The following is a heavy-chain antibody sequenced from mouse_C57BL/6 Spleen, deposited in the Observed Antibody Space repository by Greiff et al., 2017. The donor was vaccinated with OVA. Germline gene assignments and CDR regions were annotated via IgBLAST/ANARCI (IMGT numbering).Heavy chain of an antibody. V-gene: IGHV8-12*01. CDR3: ARSRDYYSNYGWYFDV. D-gene: IGHD2-5*01. CDR2: IYWDDDK. J-gene: IGHJ1*03. Sequence: QVTLKVCGPGILQSSQTLSLTCSFSGFSLSTSGMGVSWIRQPSGKGLEWLAHIYWDDDKRYNPSLKSRLTISKDTSRNQVFLKITSVDTADTATYYCARSRDYYSNYGWYFDVWGTGTTVTVSS. CDR1: GFSLSTSGMG.